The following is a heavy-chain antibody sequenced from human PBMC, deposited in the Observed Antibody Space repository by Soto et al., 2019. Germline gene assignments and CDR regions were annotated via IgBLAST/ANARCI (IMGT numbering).Heavy chain of an antibody. D-gene: IGHD3-3*01. J-gene: IGHJ5*02. CDR2: IYYSGST. V-gene: IGHV4-31*03. CDR3: AREGSDFWRGVDWFDP. CDR1: GGSISSGGYY. Sequence: SETLSLTCTVSGGSISSGGYYWSWIRQHPGKGLEWIGYIYYSGSTYYNPSLKSRVTISVDTSKNQFSLKLSSVTAADTAVYYCAREGSDFWRGVDWFDPWGQGTLVTVSS.